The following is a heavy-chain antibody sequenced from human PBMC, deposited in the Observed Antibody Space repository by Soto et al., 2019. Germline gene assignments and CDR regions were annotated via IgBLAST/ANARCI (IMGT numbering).Heavy chain of an antibody. Sequence: QVQLQQCGAGLLKPSETLSLTCAVSGGSFSGYYWTWIRQTPGTGLEWIGEINHSGSTNYNTSLKSRVTISVDTSKNQFSLKLTSVTAADTAVYYCARDKITGLFDYWGQGTLVTVSS. J-gene: IGHJ4*02. CDR1: GGSFSGYY. D-gene: IGHD2-8*02. CDR3: ARDKITGLFDY. CDR2: INHSGST. V-gene: IGHV4-34*01.